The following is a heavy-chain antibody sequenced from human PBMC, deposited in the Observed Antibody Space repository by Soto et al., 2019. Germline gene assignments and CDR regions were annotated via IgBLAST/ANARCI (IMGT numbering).Heavy chain of an antibody. CDR3: ANRPLRRPGQREDWCDP. J-gene: IGHJ5*02. D-gene: IGHD6-25*01. V-gene: IGHV2-5*02. CDR2: VYWDDDK. Sequence: QITLKESGPTLVKPTQTLTLTCTFSGFSLTTSGVAVGWIRQPPGKALEWLALVYWDDDKRYSPSLKSRLTITKDPSNNQVVRTMTNMDPVDTATYYCANRPLRRPGQREDWCDPWGQGTLVTVSS. CDR1: GFSLTTSGVA.